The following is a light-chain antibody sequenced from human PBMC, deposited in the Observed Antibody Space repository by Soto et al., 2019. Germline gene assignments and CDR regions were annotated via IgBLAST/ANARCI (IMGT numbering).Light chain of an antibody. CDR1: QSISYN. CDR2: GAS. Sequence: EIVMTQSPATQSLSPWEIATLSCRASQSISYNLAWYQQKPGQAPRLLIYGASTRATGIPARFSVSGSGTDFTLTISRLEPEDYAVYHCQQYGSSPITFGQGTRLEIK. CDR3: QQYGSSPIT. J-gene: IGKJ5*01. V-gene: IGKV3-20*01.